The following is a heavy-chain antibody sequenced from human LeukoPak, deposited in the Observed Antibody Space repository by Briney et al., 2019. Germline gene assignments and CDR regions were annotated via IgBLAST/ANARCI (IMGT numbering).Heavy chain of an antibody. D-gene: IGHD6-19*01. CDR2: ISPNSGGT. V-gene: IGHV1-2*02. CDR1: GYTFTGYY. Sequence: ASVKVSCKASGYTFTGYYMHWVRQAPGQGLEWMGWISPNSGGTKYAQKFQGRVTMTRDTSMTTAYMELSSLRSDDTAMYYCATLRRSGWYIGDWGQGTLVTVSS. J-gene: IGHJ4*02. CDR3: ATLRRSGWYIGD.